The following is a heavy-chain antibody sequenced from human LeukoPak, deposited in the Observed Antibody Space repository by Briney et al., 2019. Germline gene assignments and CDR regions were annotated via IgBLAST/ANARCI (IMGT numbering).Heavy chain of an antibody. D-gene: IGHD2-15*01. CDR3: ARVYIAEDN. CDR1: GFTFSDYY. CDR2: ISDSGTTI. J-gene: IGHJ4*02. Sequence: PGGSLRLSCAASGFTFSDYYMSWIRQAPGKGLEWISYISDSGTTIYYADSVKGRFTISRDNAKNSLHLQMNSLRAEDTAVYYCARVYIAEDNWGQGTLVTISS. V-gene: IGHV3-11*01.